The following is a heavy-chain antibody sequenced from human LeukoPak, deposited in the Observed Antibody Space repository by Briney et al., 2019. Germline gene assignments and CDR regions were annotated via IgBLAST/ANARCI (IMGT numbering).Heavy chain of an antibody. CDR2: IHNSGST. V-gene: IGHV4-61*05. D-gene: IGHD7-27*01. Sequence: SEALSLTCTVSGGSISSSSYYWGWIRQPPGKGLEWIGYIHNSGSTKYNPSLKSRVTISLDTSKNHFSLKLTSVTAADTAVYYCARPPSGSDDAFDIWGQGTMVTVSS. CDR1: GGSISSSSYY. CDR3: ARPPSGSDDAFDI. J-gene: IGHJ3*02.